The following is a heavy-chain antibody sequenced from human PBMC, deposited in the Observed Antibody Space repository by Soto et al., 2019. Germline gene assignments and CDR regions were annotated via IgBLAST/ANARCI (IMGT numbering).Heavy chain of an antibody. CDR1: GYTFTSYD. Sequence: VASVKVSCKASGYTFTSYDINWVRQATGQGLEWMGWMNPNSGNTGYAQKFQGRVTMTRNTSISTAYMELSSLRSEDTAVYYCARGYGDYDYYYYGMDVWGQGTTVTVSS. D-gene: IGHD4-17*01. CDR2: MNPNSGNT. J-gene: IGHJ6*02. CDR3: ARGYGDYDYYYYGMDV. V-gene: IGHV1-8*01.